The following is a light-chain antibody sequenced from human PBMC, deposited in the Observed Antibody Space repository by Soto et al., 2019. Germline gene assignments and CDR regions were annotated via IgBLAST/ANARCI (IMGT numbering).Light chain of an antibody. CDR1: QSVSSY. J-gene: IGKJ5*01. V-gene: IGKV3-11*01. CDR3: QQRSNWPIT. CDR2: DAS. Sequence: EILLTQSPSSLSLSPVEIATLSCRASQSVSSYLDWYQQKPGQAPRLLIYDASNRATGIPARFSGSGSGTDFTLTISSLEPEDFAVYYCQQRSNWPITFGQGTRLEIK.